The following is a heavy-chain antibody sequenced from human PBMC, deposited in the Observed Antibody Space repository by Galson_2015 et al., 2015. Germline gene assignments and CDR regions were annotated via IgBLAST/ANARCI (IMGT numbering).Heavy chain of an antibody. CDR3: ASTRQSYYDNSGYFGGFDY. CDR1: GFTFSTYA. D-gene: IGHD3-22*01. J-gene: IGHJ4*02. CDR2: ISYDGSNK. Sequence: SLRLSCAASGFTFSTYAMHWVRQAPGKGLEWVAVISYDGSNKYYADSVRGRFTISRDNSKKTLHLQLNSPRAEDTAVYYCASTRQSYYDNSGYFGGFDYWGQGTLVTVSS. V-gene: IGHV3-30-3*01.